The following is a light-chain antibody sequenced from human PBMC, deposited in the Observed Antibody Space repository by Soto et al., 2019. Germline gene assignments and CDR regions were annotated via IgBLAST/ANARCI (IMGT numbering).Light chain of an antibody. CDR1: SFNIGSNY. J-gene: IGLJ1*01. V-gene: IGLV1-47*01. CDR2: RDN. CDR3: ASWDDSLSGYV. Sequence: QSVLTQPPSASGTPGQRVTISCSGSSFNIGSNYVYWYQHLPGTAPKLLVYRDNQRPSGVPDRFSGSKSGTSASLAISGLRSEDEADYYCASWDDSLSGYVFGTGTKVTVL.